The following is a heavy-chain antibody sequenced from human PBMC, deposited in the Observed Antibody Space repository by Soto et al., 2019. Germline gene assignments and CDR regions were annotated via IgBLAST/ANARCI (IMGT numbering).Heavy chain of an antibody. CDR3: AVRYSSSLVGSTYYYGMDV. CDR2: VIPIFGTA. D-gene: IGHD6-6*01. J-gene: IGHJ6*02. CDR1: GGTFSSYA. V-gene: IGHV1-69*01. Sequence: QVQLVQSGAEVKKPGSSVKVSCKASGGTFSSYAISWVRQAPGQGLEWMGGVIPIFGTANYAQKFQGRVTITADESTSTAYMELSSLRSEDTAVYYCAVRYSSSLVGSTYYYGMDVWGQGTTVTVSS.